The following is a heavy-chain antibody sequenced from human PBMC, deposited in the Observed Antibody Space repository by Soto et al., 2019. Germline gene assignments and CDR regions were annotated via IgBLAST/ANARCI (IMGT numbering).Heavy chain of an antibody. CDR1: GGSISSTNYY. J-gene: IGHJ4*02. Sequence: QVQLQESGPGLVKPSETLSLTCTVSGGSISSTNYYWGWIRQPPGKGLEWIGSIYYSGSSYYSPSLESRLTISADTTKNQFSLRLNSVTAADTALYFCASGWGSVWFLGWGQGALVTVSS. CDR2: IYYSGSS. CDR3: ASGWGSVWFLG. V-gene: IGHV4-39*01. D-gene: IGHD6-19*01.